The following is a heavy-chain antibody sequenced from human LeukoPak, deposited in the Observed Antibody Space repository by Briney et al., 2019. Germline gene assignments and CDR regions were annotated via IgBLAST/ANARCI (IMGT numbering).Heavy chain of an antibody. V-gene: IGHV1-69*13. Sequence: SVKVSCKASGGTFSSYAISWVRQAPGQGLEWMGGIIPIFGTANYAQKFQGRVTITADESTSTAYTELSSLRSEDTAVYYCARGRDGYNSIDYWGQGTPVTVSS. CDR3: ARGRDGYNSIDY. D-gene: IGHD5-24*01. CDR2: IIPIFGTA. CDR1: GGTFSSYA. J-gene: IGHJ4*02.